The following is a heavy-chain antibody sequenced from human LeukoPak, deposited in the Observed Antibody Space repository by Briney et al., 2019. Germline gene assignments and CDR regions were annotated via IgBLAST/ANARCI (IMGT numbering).Heavy chain of an antibody. D-gene: IGHD2-15*01. CDR1: GFTFSDHY. CDR2: SRNKARGYTT. Sequence: GGSLRLSCAASGFTFSDHYMGWVRQAPGKGLEWVGRSRNKARGYTTEYAASVKGRFTISRDDSKNSVFLQMNSLKNEDTAVYYCSRAWAAGKHYVGYWGQGTLVTVSS. V-gene: IGHV3-72*01. CDR3: SRAWAAGKHYVGY. J-gene: IGHJ4*02.